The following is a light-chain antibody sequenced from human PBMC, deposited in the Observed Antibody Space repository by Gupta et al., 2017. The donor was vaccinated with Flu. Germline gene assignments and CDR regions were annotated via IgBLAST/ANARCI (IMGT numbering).Light chain of an antibody. Sequence: GKTARITCSGDALPNQYAYWYQQKPGQAPVLVIYKDSERPSGIPERFSGSSSGTTVTLTISGVQAEDEADYYCQSADSSGTSLVFGGGTKLTVL. V-gene: IGLV3-25*03. CDR2: KDS. CDR1: ALPNQY. J-gene: IGLJ2*01. CDR3: QSADSSGTSLV.